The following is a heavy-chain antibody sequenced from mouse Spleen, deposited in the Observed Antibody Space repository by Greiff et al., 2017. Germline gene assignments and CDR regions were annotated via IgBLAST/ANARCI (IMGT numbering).Heavy chain of an antibody. J-gene: IGHJ1*03. Sequence: QVQLQQSGPELVKPGASVKISCKASGYAFSSSWMNWVKQRPGKGLEWIGRIYPGDGDTNYNGKFKGKATLTADKSSSTAYMQLSSLTSEDSAVYFCAYYGSREGYFDVWGTGTTVTVSS. CDR2: IYPGDGDT. CDR1: GYAFSSSW. CDR3: AYYGSREGYFDV. D-gene: IGHD1-1*01. V-gene: IGHV1-82*01.